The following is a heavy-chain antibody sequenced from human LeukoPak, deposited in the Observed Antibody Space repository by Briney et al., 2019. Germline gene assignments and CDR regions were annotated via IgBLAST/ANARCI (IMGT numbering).Heavy chain of an antibody. V-gene: IGHV1-8*01. J-gene: IGHJ3*02. CDR1: RYTFTSFD. Sequence: ASVKVSCKTSRYTFTSFDLNWVRQATGQGLEWMGWMNPNTGNTGYAQKFQDRVTMTRNISISTAYMELSSLRSEDTAVYYCARDTHGYGDYLGDAFDIWGQGTRVTVSS. D-gene: IGHD4-17*01. CDR2: MNPNTGNT. CDR3: ARDTHGYGDYLGDAFDI.